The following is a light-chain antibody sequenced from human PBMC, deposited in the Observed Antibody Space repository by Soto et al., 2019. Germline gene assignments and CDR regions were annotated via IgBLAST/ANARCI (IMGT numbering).Light chain of an antibody. CDR3: QQYNTYSRT. J-gene: IGKJ1*01. V-gene: IGKV1-5*01. CDR1: QSLSGW. CDR2: YVS. Sequence: DIQMTQSPSTLSASVGDRVTITCRASQSLSGWLAWYQQKPGKAPKLLIYYVSSLESGVPSRFSGSGSGTEFTLTISSLQPDDFATYYCQQYNTYSRTFGQGTKV.